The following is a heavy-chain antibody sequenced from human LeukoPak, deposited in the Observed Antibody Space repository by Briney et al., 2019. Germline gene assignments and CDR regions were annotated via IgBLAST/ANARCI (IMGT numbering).Heavy chain of an antibody. J-gene: IGHJ4*02. CDR2: IIPILGIA. D-gene: IGHD3-10*01. CDR1: GGTFSSYA. Sequence: GASVKVSCKASGGTFSSYAISWVRQAPGQGLEWMGRIIPILGIANYAQKFQGRVTMTRDTSTSTVYMELSSLRSEDTAVYYCARKSPNYGSGDYWGQGTLVTVSS. CDR3: ARKSPNYGSGDY. V-gene: IGHV1-69*04.